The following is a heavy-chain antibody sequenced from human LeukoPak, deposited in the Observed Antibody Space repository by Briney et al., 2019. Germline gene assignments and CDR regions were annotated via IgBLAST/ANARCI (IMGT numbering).Heavy chain of an antibody. Sequence: SQTLSLTCTVSGGSISSGSYYWSWIRQPAGKGLEWIGRIYTSGSTNYNPSLKSRVTISVDTSKNQFSLKLSSVTAADTAVYYCARATYYDFWSGYYTDFGAFDIWGQGTMVTASS. CDR3: ARATYYDFWSGYYTDFGAFDI. V-gene: IGHV4-61*02. J-gene: IGHJ3*02. CDR2: IYTSGST. D-gene: IGHD3-3*01. CDR1: GGSISSGSYY.